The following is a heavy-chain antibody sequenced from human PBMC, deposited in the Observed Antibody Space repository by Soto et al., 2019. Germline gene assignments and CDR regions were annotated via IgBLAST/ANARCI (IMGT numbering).Heavy chain of an antibody. CDR3: ARDGGDYA. V-gene: IGHV4-61*01. CDR2: IYYSGST. Sequence: ESLSPTCTVSVRSFISGSYYWSWILQLPGKGLEWIGYIYYSGSTNYNPSLKSRVTISVDTSKNQFSLKLSSVTAADTAVYYCARDGGDYAWGQGTLVTVSS. J-gene: IGHJ5*02. D-gene: IGHD4-17*01. CDR1: VRSFISGSYY.